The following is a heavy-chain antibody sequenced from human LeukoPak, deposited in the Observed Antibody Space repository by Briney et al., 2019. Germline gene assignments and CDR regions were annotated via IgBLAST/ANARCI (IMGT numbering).Heavy chain of an antibody. CDR2: IYSSETT. Sequence: SETLSLTCTVSGGFISSYYWTWIRQPPGKGLEWIGYIYSSETTNYNASLKSRVTISTDTSKNQFSLRLISVTAADTAVYYCARAGDYYNGRWDYWGQGHLVTVSS. D-gene: IGHD3-10*01. CDR1: GGFISSYY. CDR3: ARAGDYYNGRWDY. J-gene: IGHJ4*02. V-gene: IGHV4-59*08.